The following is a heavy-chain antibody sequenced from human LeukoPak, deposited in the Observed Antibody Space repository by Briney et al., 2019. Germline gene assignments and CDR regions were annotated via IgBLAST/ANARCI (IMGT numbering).Heavy chain of an antibody. CDR2: IYYSGST. Sequence: SETLSLTCTVSGGSISSGDYYWSWIRQPPGKGLEWIGYIYYSGSTYYNPSLKSRVTISVDTSKNQFSLKLSSVTAADTAVYYCASSIAAAGPFGHWGQGTLVTVSS. D-gene: IGHD6-13*01. CDR1: GGSISSGDYY. CDR3: ASSIAAAGPFGH. V-gene: IGHV4-30-4*01. J-gene: IGHJ1*01.